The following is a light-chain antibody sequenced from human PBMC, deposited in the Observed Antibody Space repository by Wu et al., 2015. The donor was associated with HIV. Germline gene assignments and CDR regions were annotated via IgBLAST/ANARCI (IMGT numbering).Light chain of an antibody. CDR3: QQYGNTPVT. J-gene: IGKJ5*01. CDR1: QTVSASY. CDR2: GAS. V-gene: IGKV3-20*01. Sequence: EIVLTQSPDTLSLSPGQRATLSCRSSQTVSASYVAWYQKRPGQAPRLVVYGASMRARDIPDRFGGSGSGTDFVLTITRVEPEDFAVYYCQQYGNTPVTFGQGTRLE.